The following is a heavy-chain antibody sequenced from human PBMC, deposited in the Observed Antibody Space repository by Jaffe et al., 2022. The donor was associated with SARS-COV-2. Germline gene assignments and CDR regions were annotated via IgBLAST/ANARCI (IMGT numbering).Heavy chain of an antibody. Sequence: QVQLVESGGGVVQPGRSLRLSCAASRFTFSTYAMHWVRQAPGKGLEWVAVISYDGSNKYYADSVKGRFTISRDNSENTLYLQMNSLRAEDTAVYYCARDQGGYGQYFQHWGQGTLVTVSS. CDR1: RFTFSTYA. V-gene: IGHV3-30*04. CDR2: ISYDGSNK. J-gene: IGHJ1*01. CDR3: ARDQGGYGQYFQH. D-gene: IGHD5-12*01.